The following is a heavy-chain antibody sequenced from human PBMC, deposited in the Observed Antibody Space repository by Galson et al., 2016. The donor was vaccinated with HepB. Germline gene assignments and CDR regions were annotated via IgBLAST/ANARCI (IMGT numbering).Heavy chain of an antibody. Sequence: SLRLSCAASGFSFSTYTMNWVRQAPGKGLEWISYISSSSAYVDYADSVKGRFTISRENAKNSLYLQMSSLRAVDTAVYYCARDRSRFSSGYYTGARDVFAIWGQGTVVTVSS. CDR1: GFSFSTYT. CDR3: ARDRSRFSSGYYTGARDVFAI. J-gene: IGHJ3*02. D-gene: IGHD3-3*01. V-gene: IGHV3-21*01. CDR2: ISSSSAYV.